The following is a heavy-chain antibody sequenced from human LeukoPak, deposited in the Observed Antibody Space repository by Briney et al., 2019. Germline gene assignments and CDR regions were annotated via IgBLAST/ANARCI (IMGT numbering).Heavy chain of an antibody. J-gene: IGHJ4*02. CDR2: NSSSGNTM. CDR1: GFTFSSYE. V-gene: IGHV3-48*03. Sequence: PGGSLRLSCAASGFTFSSYEMNWVPQAPGKGREGVSYNSSSGNTMYYADSVKGRFTISRDNAKNSLHLQMDSLRAEDTAVYYCARYISGCSFDYWGQGTLVTVSS. CDR3: ARYISGCSFDY. D-gene: IGHD6-19*01.